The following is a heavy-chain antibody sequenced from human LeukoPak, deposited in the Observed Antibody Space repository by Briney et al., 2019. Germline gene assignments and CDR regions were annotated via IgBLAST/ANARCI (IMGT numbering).Heavy chain of an antibody. Sequence: PSETLSLTCTVSGGSISSYYWSWIRQPPGKGLEWIGYIYYSGSTNYNPSLKSRVTISVDTSKNQFSLKLSSVTAADTAVYYCARGGGQGYYYYYMDVWGKGTTVTVSS. CDR1: GGSISSYY. CDR2: IYYSGST. V-gene: IGHV4-59*01. J-gene: IGHJ6*03. CDR3: ARGGGQGYYYYYMDV. D-gene: IGHD3-10*01.